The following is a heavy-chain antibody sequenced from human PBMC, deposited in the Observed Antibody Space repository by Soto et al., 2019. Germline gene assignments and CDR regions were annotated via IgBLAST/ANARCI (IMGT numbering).Heavy chain of an antibody. Sequence: ASVKVSCKASGYTFTSYATHWVRQAPGQRLEWMGWINAGNGNTKYSQKFQGRVNITRDTSASTAYMELSSLRSEDTAVYYCARGHQQQLVEGVFYYYYGMDVWGQGTTVTVSS. CDR1: GYTFTSYA. J-gene: IGHJ6*02. D-gene: IGHD6-13*01. V-gene: IGHV1-3*01. CDR2: INAGNGNT. CDR3: ARGHQQQLVEGVFYYYYGMDV.